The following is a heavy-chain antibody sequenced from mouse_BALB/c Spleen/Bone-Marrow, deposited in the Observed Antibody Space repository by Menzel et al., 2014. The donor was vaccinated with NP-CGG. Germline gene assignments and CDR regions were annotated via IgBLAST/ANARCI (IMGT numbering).Heavy chain of an antibody. Sequence: EVMLVESGAELVKPGASVKLSCTASGFNIKDTYMHWVKQRPEQGLEWIGRIDPANGNTKYDPKFQGKATITADTSSNTAYLQLSSLTSEDTAVYYCANYDYGWYFDAWGAGTTVTVSS. J-gene: IGHJ1*01. D-gene: IGHD2-4*01. CDR3: ANYDYGWYFDA. V-gene: IGHV14-3*02. CDR2: IDPANGNT. CDR1: GFNIKDTY.